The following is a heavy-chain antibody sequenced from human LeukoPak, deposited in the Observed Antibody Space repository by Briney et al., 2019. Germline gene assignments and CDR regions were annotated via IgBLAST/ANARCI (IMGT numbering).Heavy chain of an antibody. D-gene: IGHD6-19*01. CDR3: ARTPSIAVADHTNWFDP. V-gene: IGHV4-39*01. CDR1: GGSVSSSSYY. Sequence: SETLSLTCTVSGGSVSSSSYYWGWIRQPPGKGLEWIGSIYYSGSTYYNPSLKSRVTISVDTSKNQFSLKLSSVTAADTAVYYCARTPSIAVADHTNWFDPWGQGTLVTVSS. CDR2: IYYSGST. J-gene: IGHJ5*02.